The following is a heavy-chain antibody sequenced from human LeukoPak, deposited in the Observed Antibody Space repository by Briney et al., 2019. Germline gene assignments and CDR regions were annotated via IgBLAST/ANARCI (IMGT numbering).Heavy chain of an antibody. CDR3: AKVSRGIAVAPRGYFDY. CDR2: ISGSGGGT. Sequence: QPGGSLRLSCAASGFAFSSYAMSWVRQAPGKGLEWVSAISGSGGGTYYADSVKGRFTISRDNSKNTLYLQMNSLRAEDTAVYYCAKVSRGIAVAPRGYFDYWGQGTLVTVSS. CDR1: GFAFSSYA. J-gene: IGHJ4*02. V-gene: IGHV3-23*01. D-gene: IGHD6-19*01.